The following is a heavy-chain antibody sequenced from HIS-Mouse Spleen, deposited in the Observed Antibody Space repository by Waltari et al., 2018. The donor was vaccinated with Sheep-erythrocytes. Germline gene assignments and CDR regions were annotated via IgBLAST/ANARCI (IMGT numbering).Heavy chain of an antibody. CDR2: IYHSGST. J-gene: IGHJ5*02. Sequence: HVQLQESGPGLVKPSETLSLTCTVSGYSISSGYYWGWIRQPPGKGLEWIGSIYHSGSTYYNPSLKSRVTISVDTSKNQFSLKLSSVTAADTAVYYCARDLSEHIVVVTALAWFDPWGQGTLVTVSS. CDR1: GYSISSGYY. D-gene: IGHD2-21*02. CDR3: ARDLSEHIVVVTALAWFDP. V-gene: IGHV4-38-2*02.